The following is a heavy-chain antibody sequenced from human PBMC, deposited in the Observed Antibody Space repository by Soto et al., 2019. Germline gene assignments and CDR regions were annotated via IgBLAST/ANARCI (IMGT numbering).Heavy chain of an antibody. CDR2: LYYSDYT. V-gene: IGHV4-39*01. CDR1: GGSISRNNNY. CDR3: ARHLYYDISPGYLRPYHYYGMDV. J-gene: IGHJ6*02. Sequence: SETLSLTCSVPGGSISRNNNYWGWIRQPPGKGLEWIGSLYYSDYTDSNTSLRSRVTISVDTSKNQFSLKLTSVTAADTAVYYCARHLYYDISPGYLRPYHYYGMDVWGQGTTVTVSS. D-gene: IGHD3-9*01.